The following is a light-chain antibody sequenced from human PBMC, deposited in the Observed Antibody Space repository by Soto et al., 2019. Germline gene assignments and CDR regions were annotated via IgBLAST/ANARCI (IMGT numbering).Light chain of an antibody. CDR1: QSVGYH. J-gene: IGKJ4*01. CDR2: DAS. Sequence: ENVFTQSPAPLSFSPGERATLSFRASQSVGYHLAWYQQKPGQAPRLLIYDASNRATGIPARFSGSGSGTDFTLAISSLEPEDFAVYYCQQRSNWPPVTFGGGTKVDIK. V-gene: IGKV3-11*01. CDR3: QQRSNWPPVT.